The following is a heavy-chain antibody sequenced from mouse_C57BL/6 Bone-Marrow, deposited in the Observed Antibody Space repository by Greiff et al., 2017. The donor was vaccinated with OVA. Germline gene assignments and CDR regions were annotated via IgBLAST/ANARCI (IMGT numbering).Heavy chain of an antibody. Sequence: EVKVEESGGGLVQPGGSLKLSCAASGFTFSDYYMYWVRQTPEKRLEWVAYISNGGGSTYYPDTVKGRFTISRDNAKNTLYLQMSRLKSEDTAMYYCAKLGLDFDVWGTGTTVTVSS. V-gene: IGHV5-12*01. CDR3: AKLGLDFDV. CDR2: ISNGGGST. J-gene: IGHJ1*03. D-gene: IGHD4-1*01. CDR1: GFTFSDYY.